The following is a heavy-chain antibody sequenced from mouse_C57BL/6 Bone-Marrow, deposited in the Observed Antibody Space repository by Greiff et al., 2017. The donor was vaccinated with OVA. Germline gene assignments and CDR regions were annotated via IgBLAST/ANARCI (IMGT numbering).Heavy chain of an antibody. CDR2: IHPNSGST. J-gene: IGHJ4*01. CDR1: GYTFTSYW. D-gene: IGHD1-1*01. CDR3: ARGATVVASSKAMDY. V-gene: IGHV1-64*01. Sequence: VQLQQPGAELVKPGASVKLSCKASGYTFTSYWMHWVKQRPGQGLEWIGMIHPNSGSTNYNEKFKSKATLTVDKSSSTAYMQLSSLTSEYAAVYYCARGATVVASSKAMDYWGQGTSVTVSS.